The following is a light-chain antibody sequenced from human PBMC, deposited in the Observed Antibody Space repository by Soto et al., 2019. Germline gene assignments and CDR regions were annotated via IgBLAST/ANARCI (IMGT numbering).Light chain of an antibody. CDR2: GAS. V-gene: IGKV3-15*01. CDR1: QSVGSSY. CDR3: QQYNNWPWT. J-gene: IGKJ1*01. Sequence: EIVLTQSPGTLSLSPGERATLSCRASQSVGSSYSAWYQQKPGQAPRLLIHGASTRATSFPARFSGSGSGTDSTLTISSLQSEDFAVYYCQQYNNWPWTFGQGTKVDIK.